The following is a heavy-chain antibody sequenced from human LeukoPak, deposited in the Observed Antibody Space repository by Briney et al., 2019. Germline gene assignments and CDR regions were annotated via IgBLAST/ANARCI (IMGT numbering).Heavy chain of an antibody. Sequence: GGSLRLSCAASGFTFSDYYMSWIRQAPGKGLEWVSYISSSGSTTYYADSVKGRFTFSRDNAKNSLYLQMNSLRAEDTAVYYCARAYTYDYVWGSYREPTNWFDPWGQGTLVTVSS. CDR1: GFTFSDYY. CDR3: ARAYTYDYVWGSYREPTNWFDP. V-gene: IGHV3-11*04. J-gene: IGHJ5*02. D-gene: IGHD3-16*02. CDR2: ISSSGSTT.